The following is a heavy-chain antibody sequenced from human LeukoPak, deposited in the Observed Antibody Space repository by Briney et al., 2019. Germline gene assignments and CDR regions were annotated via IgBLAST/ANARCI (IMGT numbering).Heavy chain of an antibody. CDR1: GYTFTSYG. CDR2: ISAYNGNT. D-gene: IGHD7-27*01. J-gene: IGHJ4*02. Sequence: ASVKVSCKASGYTFTSYGISWVRQAPGQGLEWMGWISAYNGNTNYAQKFQGRVTITRDTSASTAYMELSGLRSEDTAVYYCARGGGLGIPYYFDYWGQGTLVTVSS. CDR3: ARGGGLGIPYYFDY. V-gene: IGHV1-18*01.